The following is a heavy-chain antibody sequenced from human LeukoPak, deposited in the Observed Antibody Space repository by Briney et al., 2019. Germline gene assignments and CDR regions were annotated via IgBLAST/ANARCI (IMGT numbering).Heavy chain of an antibody. CDR2: IYYSGST. Sequence: SETLSLTCTVSGGSISRYYWSWIRQPPGKGLEWIGYIYYSGSTNYNPSLKSRVTISVDTSKNQFSLKLSSVTAADTAVYYCARGPVGGTTYNDGDAFDTWGQGTMVTVSS. CDR1: GGSISRYY. J-gene: IGHJ3*02. CDR3: ARGPVGGTTYNDGDAFDT. V-gene: IGHV4-59*01. D-gene: IGHD1-7*01.